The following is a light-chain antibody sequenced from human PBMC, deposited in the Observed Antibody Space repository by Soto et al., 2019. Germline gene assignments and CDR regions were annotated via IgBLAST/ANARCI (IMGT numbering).Light chain of an antibody. CDR1: QSVSSQ. V-gene: IGKV3-11*01. CDR3: QQRSNWPLT. Sequence: EIVLTQSPATLSLSPGERGNLXCRASQSVSSQLDWCQQKPGQPPRPLIYDASNRANGSPARFSGSGSVTDFTRTISSLEPEDFAVYYGQQRSNWPLTFGGGTKVDIK. CDR2: DAS. J-gene: IGKJ4*01.